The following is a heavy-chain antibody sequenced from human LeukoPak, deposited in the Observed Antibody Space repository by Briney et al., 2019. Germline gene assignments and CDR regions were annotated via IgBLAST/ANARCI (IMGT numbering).Heavy chain of an antibody. Sequence: ASVKVSRKVSGYTLTELSMHWVRQAPGKGLEWMGGFDPEDGETIYAQKFQGRVTITADKSTSTAYMELSSLRSEDTAVYYCAREPIYCSSTSCYARLVDYWGQGTLVTVSS. CDR2: FDPEDGET. V-gene: IGHV1-24*01. D-gene: IGHD2-2*01. CDR3: AREPIYCSSTSCYARLVDY. J-gene: IGHJ4*02. CDR1: GYTLTELS.